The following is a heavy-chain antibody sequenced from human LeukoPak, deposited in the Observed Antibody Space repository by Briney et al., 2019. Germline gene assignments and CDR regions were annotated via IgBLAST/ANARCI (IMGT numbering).Heavy chain of an antibody. V-gene: IGHV1-18*01. J-gene: IGHJ5*02. CDR2: ISAYNGNT. CDR1: GYTFTSYG. Sequence: GASVKVSCKASGYTFTSYGISWVRQAPGQGLEWMGWISAYNGNTNYAQKFQGRVTMTTDTSTSTAYMELRSLRSDDTAVYYCARTRRYDFWSGYYTGKESDWFDPWGQGTLVTVSS. D-gene: IGHD3-3*01. CDR3: ARTRRYDFWSGYYTGKESDWFDP.